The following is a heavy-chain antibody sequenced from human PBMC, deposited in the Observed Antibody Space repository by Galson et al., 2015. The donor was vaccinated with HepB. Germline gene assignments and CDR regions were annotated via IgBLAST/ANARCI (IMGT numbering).Heavy chain of an antibody. D-gene: IGHD3-9*01. Sequence: SVKVSCKVSGYTLTELSMHWVRQAPGKGLEWMGGFDPEDGETIYAQKFQGRVTITRDMSTSTAYMELSSLRSEDTAVYYCATARMDDILTGSLHYWGQGTLVTVS. CDR3: ATARMDDILTGSLHY. CDR1: GYTLTELS. J-gene: IGHJ4*02. V-gene: IGHV1-24*01. CDR2: FDPEDGET.